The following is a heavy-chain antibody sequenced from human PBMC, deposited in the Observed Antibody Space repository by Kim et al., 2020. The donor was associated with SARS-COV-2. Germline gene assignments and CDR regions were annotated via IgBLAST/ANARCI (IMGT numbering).Heavy chain of an antibody. Sequence: GGSLRLSCAASGFTFNLYGMHWVRQAPGKGLEWVAIISDDGSNEYYADSVKGRFTISRDNSRNILYLQLNSLRAEDTAVYYCARDFSLHWTLDSWGQGTLVTVSS. V-gene: IGHV3-33*05. D-gene: IGHD1-1*01. CDR3: ARDFSLHWTLDS. J-gene: IGHJ4*02. CDR1: GFTFNLYG. CDR2: ISDDGSNE.